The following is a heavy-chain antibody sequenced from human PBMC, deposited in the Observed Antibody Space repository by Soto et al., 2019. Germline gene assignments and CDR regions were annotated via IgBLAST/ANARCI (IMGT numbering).Heavy chain of an antibody. V-gene: IGHV4-59*01. J-gene: IGHJ4*02. CDR3: ASDISGSYETFDY. Sequence: TLSLTCSVSGGPFTAYYWTWIRQIPGKGLEWIGHVSYAGVTKYNPSLESRIAISPDTSKNQISLTVRSVTAADAAIYYCASDISGSYETFDYWGQGIRVTVSS. D-gene: IGHD5-12*01. CDR1: GGPFTAYY. CDR2: VSYAGVT.